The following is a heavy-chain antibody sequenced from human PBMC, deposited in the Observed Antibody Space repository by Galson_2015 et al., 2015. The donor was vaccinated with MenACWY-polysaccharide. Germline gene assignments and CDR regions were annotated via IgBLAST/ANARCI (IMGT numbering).Heavy chain of an antibody. D-gene: IGHD3-10*01. J-gene: IGHJ4*02. CDR3: ARGRRGEGTDY. Sequence: ETLSLTCTVSGDSISNNYWTWVRQPAGKGLEWIGRVYADGETNYNSSLKSRIIMSTDTSKNQFSLKLSSVTAADTAVYYCARGRRGEGTDYWGQGTLVTVSS. CDR2: VYADGET. V-gene: IGHV4-4*07. CDR1: GDSISNNY.